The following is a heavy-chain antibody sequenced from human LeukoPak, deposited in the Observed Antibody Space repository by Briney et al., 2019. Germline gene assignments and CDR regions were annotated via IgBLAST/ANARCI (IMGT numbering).Heavy chain of an antibody. Sequence: PGGSLRLSCVASGFTFRNYAMSWVRQAPGKGLEWVSAISASGGSTDYADSVKGRFTISRDNSKNTPYLQMNSLRAEDTAVYYCARESSGYFYWGQGTLVTVSS. CDR3: ARESSGYFY. J-gene: IGHJ4*02. CDR2: ISASGGST. V-gene: IGHV3-23*01. D-gene: IGHD3-22*01. CDR1: GFTFRNYA.